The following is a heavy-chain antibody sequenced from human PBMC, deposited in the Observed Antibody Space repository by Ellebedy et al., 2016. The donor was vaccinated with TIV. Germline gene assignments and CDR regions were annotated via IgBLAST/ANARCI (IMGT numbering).Heavy chain of an antibody. V-gene: IGHV3-23*05. Sequence: PGGSLRLSCVASGFTFSDYAMSWVRQAPGKGLEWVSLIYSGGSTSYADSVKGRFTIARDTSQNTLYLQVSTLRVDDTAVYYCASAASNGERDAFDVWGQGTMVTVS. J-gene: IGHJ3*01. D-gene: IGHD1-1*01. CDR1: GFTFSDYA. CDR2: IYSGGST. CDR3: ASAASNGERDAFDV.